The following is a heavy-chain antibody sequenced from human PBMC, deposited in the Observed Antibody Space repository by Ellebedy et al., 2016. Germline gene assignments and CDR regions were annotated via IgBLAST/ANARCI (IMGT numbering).Heavy chain of an antibody. D-gene: IGHD2-15*01. Sequence: ASVKVSCKASGYTFTNNSITWVRQAPGQGLEWMGWISPYNGNTNSTQKLQGRVTMTTDTSTSTAYMELRSLRSDDTAVYYCARHPRPDNLADCSGGSCYPIDYWGQGTLVTVSS. J-gene: IGHJ4*02. CDR1: GYTFTNNS. CDR2: ISPYNGNT. CDR3: ARHPRPDNLADCSGGSCYPIDY. V-gene: IGHV1-18*01.